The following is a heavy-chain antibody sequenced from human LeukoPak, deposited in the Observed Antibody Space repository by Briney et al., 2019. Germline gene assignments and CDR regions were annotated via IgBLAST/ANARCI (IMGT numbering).Heavy chain of an antibody. J-gene: IGHJ4*02. CDR3: AAEDYFDSSGFGSN. CDR2: IVVGSGNT. CDR1: GFTFTRSA. V-gene: IGHV1-58*02. Sequence: SVKVSCKASGFTFTRSAMQWVRQARGQRLEWIGWIVVGSGNTNYAQKFQEKLTITRDMSTSTAYMELSSLRSEDTAVYYCAAEDYFDSSGFGSNWGQGTLVTVSS. D-gene: IGHD3-22*01.